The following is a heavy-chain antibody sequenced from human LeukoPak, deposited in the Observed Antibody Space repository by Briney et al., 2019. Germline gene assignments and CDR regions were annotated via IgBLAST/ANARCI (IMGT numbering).Heavy chain of an antibody. V-gene: IGHV3-23*01. CDR3: AKDYDSSGYSSADYFDY. Sequence: GGSLRLSCAASGFTFSSYAMSWVRQAPGKGLEWVSAISGSGGSTYYADSVKGRFTISRDNSKNTLYLQMNSLRAEDTAVYYCAKDYDSSGYSSADYFDYWGQGTLVTVSS. CDR1: GFTFSSYA. D-gene: IGHD3-22*01. J-gene: IGHJ4*02. CDR2: ISGSGGST.